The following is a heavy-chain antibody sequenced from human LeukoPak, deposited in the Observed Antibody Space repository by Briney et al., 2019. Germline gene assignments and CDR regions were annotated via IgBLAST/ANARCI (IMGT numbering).Heavy chain of an antibody. CDR2: ISGDGGST. D-gene: IGHD3-10*02. V-gene: IGHV3-43*02. J-gene: IGHJ6*02. CDR1: GFTVSSNY. Sequence: GGSLRLSCAASGFTVSSNYMSWVRQAPGKGLEWVSLISGDGGSTYYADSVKGRFTISRDNSKNSLYLQMNSLRTEDTALYYCAKTCSPKEYGMDVWGQGTTVTVSS. CDR3: AKTCSPKEYGMDV.